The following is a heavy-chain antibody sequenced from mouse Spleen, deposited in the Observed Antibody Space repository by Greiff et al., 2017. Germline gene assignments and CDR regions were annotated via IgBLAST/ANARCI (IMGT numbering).Heavy chain of an antibody. J-gene: IGHJ2*01. CDR3: ARGYSSYYFDY. D-gene: IGHD1-1*01. CDR1: GFTFTDYY. Sequence: EVQGVESGGGLVQPGGSLRLSCATSGFTFTDYYMSWVRQPPGKALEWLGFIRNKANGHTTEYSASVKGRFTISRDNSQSILYLQMNTLRAEDSATYYCARGYSSYYFDYWGQGTTLTVSS. CDR2: IRNKANGHTT. V-gene: IGHV7-3*02.